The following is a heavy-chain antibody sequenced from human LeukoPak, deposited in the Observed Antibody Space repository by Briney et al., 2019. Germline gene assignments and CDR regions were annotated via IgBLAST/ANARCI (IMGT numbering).Heavy chain of an antibody. CDR2: IRGYNGQT. D-gene: IGHD1-7*01. J-gene: IGHJ4*02. CDR3: ARQPSGTTYFDY. V-gene: IGHV1-18*01. Sequence: GASVKVSCKTAGYTFRSYDMTWVRQAPGQGLEWMGWIRGYNGQTNYAQKFQGRVTLTTDTSTNTAYMELRSLGSDDTAVYFCARQPSGTTYFDYWGQGTQVTVSS. CDR1: GYTFRSYD.